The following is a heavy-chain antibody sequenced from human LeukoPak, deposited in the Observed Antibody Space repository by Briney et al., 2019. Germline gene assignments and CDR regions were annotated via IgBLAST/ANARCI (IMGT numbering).Heavy chain of an antibody. J-gene: IGHJ4*02. CDR3: ARGTAAAHGDY. D-gene: IGHD6-13*01. Sequence: ASVNLSCKASGYTFTSYDINWVRHGTGQGLEWMGWMNPNSGNTGYARESQGRVTMTRNTSISTAYMELSSLRSEDTAVYYCARGTAAAHGDYWGQGTLVTVSS. V-gene: IGHV1-8*01. CDR2: MNPNSGNT. CDR1: GYTFTSYD.